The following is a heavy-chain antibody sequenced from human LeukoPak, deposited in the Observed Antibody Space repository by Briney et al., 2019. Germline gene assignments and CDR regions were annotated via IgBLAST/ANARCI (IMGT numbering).Heavy chain of an antibody. CDR1: GFTFSSYG. CDR3: AKDIFPGFYYDSSGFFDY. D-gene: IGHD3-22*01. J-gene: IGHJ4*02. Sequence: GGSLRPSCAASGFTFSSYGMHWVRQAPGKGLEWVAVIWYDGSNKYYADSVKGRFTISRDNSKNTLYLQMNSLRAEDTAVYYCAKDIFPGFYYDSSGFFDYWGQGTLVTVSS. V-gene: IGHV3-33*06. CDR2: IWYDGSNK.